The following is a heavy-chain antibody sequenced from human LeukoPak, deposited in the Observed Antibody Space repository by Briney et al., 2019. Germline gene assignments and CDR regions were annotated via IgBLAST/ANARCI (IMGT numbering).Heavy chain of an antibody. CDR3: ARSRGYYDGSYYFDY. D-gene: IGHD3-3*01. CDR2: IIPIFGTA. CDR1: GGTFSSYA. J-gene: IGHJ4*02. V-gene: IGHV1-69*05. Sequence: ASVKVSCKASGGTFSSYAISWVRQAPGQGLEWMGGIIPIFGTANYAQKFQGRVTMTRDTSISTAYMELSRLRSDDTAVYYCARSRGYYDGSYYFDYWGQGTLVTVSS.